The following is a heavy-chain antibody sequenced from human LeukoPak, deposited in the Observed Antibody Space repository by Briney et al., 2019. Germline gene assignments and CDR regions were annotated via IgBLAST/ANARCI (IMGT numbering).Heavy chain of an antibody. CDR3: ARDLADYYDSSGYFY. J-gene: IGHJ4*02. V-gene: IGHV3-7*01. CDR1: GFTFSSYW. D-gene: IGHD3-22*01. Sequence: LPGGSLRLSCAASGFTFSSYWMSWVRQAPGKGLEWVANIKQDGSEKYYVDSVKGRFTISRDNAKNPLYLQMNSLRAEDTAVYYCARDLADYYDSSGYFYWGQGTLVTVSS. CDR2: IKQDGSEK.